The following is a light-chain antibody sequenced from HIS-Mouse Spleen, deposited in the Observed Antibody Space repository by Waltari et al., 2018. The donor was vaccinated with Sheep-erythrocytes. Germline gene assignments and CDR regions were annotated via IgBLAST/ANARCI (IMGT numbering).Light chain of an antibody. J-gene: IGLJ1*01. CDR3: SSYTSSSTYV. V-gene: IGLV2-14*01. Sequence: QSALTQPPSVSGSSGQSITISCTGPSSDVGGYNYVSWYQQHPGKAPKLMIYEVSKRPSGVSNRFSGSKSGNTASLTISGLQAEDEADYYCSSYTSSSTYVFGTGTKVTVL. CDR1: SSDVGGYNY. CDR2: EVS.